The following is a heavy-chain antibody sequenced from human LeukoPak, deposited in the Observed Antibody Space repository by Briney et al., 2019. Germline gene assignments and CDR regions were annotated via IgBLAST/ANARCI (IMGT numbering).Heavy chain of an antibody. CDR3: AEREVGHDFWSLRGNYYYHGMHV. CDR2: IYYSGST. J-gene: IGHJ6*02. Sequence: SETLSLTCTVSGGSISSYYWSWIREPPGQGVGWSGYIYYSGSTNYNPSLKSRVTISVDTPKHQFPLKLSSVPAPDTPVYYGAEREVGHDFWSLRGNYYYHGMHVWGQGTTVTVPS. CDR1: GGSISSYY. V-gene: IGHV4-59*01. D-gene: IGHD3-3*01.